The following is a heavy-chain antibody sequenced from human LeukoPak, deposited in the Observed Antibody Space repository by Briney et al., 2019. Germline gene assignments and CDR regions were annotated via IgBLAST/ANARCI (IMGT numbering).Heavy chain of an antibody. CDR3: ARYSAAAASYFDY. CDR2: INHSGST. V-gene: IGHV4-34*01. CDR1: VGSFSGYY. J-gene: IGHJ4*02. D-gene: IGHD6-13*01. Sequence: PLGALSLTCVVYVGSFSGYYWSWIRQPPGKGLEWVGQINHSGSTNYNPSLKSRVTISVDTSKKQFSLKLSSVTAADTAVYYCARYSAAAASYFDYWGQGTLVTVSS.